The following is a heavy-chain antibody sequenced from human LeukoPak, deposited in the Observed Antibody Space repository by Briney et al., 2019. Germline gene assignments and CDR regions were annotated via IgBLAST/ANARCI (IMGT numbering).Heavy chain of an antibody. V-gene: IGHV1-69*05. Sequence: SVKVSCKASGGTFSSYAISWVRQAPGQGLEWMGGIIPIFGTANYAQKFQGRVTITTDESTSTAYMELSSLRSEDTAVYYCARGRIAAAGTRQGRWFGPWGQGTLVTVSS. J-gene: IGHJ5*02. D-gene: IGHD6-13*01. CDR2: IIPIFGTA. CDR1: GGTFSSYA. CDR3: ARGRIAAAGTRQGRWFGP.